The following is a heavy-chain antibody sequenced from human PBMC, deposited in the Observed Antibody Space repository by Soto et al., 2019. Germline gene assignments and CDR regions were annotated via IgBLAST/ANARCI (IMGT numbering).Heavy chain of an antibody. CDR1: GYTFTSYA. D-gene: IGHD6-6*01. V-gene: IGHV1-3*01. CDR3: ARQGIAARLVDY. CDR2: INAGNGNT. Sequence: VASVKVSCKASGYTFTSYAMHWVRQAPGQRLEWMGWINAGNGNTKYSQKFQGQVTISADKSISTAYLQWSSLKASDTAMYYCARQGIAARLVDYWGQGTLVTVSS. J-gene: IGHJ4*02.